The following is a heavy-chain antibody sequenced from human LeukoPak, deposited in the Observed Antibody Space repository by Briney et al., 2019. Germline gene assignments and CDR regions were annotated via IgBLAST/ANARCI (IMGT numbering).Heavy chain of an antibody. CDR3: ARDLRLDYYYYGMDV. V-gene: IGHV4-30-4*08. D-gene: IGHD3-16*01. CDR1: GGSISSGGYY. CDR2: IYYSGST. J-gene: IGHJ6*02. Sequence: SQTLSLTCTVSGGSISSGGYYWSWIRQHPGKGLEWIGYIYYSGSTYYNPSLKSRVTISVDTSKNQFSLKLSSVTAADTAVYYCARDLRLDYYYYGMDVWGQGTTVTVSS.